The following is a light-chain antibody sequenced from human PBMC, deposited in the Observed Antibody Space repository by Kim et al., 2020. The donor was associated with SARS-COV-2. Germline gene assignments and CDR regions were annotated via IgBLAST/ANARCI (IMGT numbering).Light chain of an antibody. Sequence: SSELTQDPAVSVALGQTVRITCQGDSLRSYYASWYQQKPGQAPVLVIYGKNNRLSGIPDRFSGSSSGNTASLTITGAQAEDEADYYCNSRDSSGNHPFGTGTKVTVL. J-gene: IGLJ1*01. CDR3: NSRDSSGNHP. CDR1: SLRSYY. CDR2: GKN. V-gene: IGLV3-19*01.